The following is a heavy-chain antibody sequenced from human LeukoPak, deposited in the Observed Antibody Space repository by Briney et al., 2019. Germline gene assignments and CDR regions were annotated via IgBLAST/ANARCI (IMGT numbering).Heavy chain of an antibody. V-gene: IGHV3-30*03. Sequence: PGRSLRLSCAASGFTFSSYGMHWVRQAPGKGLEWVAVISYDGSNKYYADSVKGRFTISRDNSKNTLYLQMNSLRAEVTAVYYCARGPRGYSSGQRDYYYGMDVWGQGTTVTVSS. D-gene: IGHD6-19*01. CDR1: GFTFSSYG. CDR3: ARGPRGYSSGQRDYYYGMDV. J-gene: IGHJ6*02. CDR2: ISYDGSNK.